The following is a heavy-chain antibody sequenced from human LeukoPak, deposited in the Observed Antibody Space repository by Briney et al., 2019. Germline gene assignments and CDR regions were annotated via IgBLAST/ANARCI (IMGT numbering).Heavy chain of an antibody. V-gene: IGHV4-59*01. J-gene: IGHJ5*02. CDR2: IYTSGGT. D-gene: IGHD1-26*01. CDR1: GASIGSYY. Sequence: SETLSLTCSVSGASIGSYYWNWIRQPPGKGLEWIGNIYTSGGTNYNPSLKSRVTISLDTSKDQLSLKLTSVTTADTAFYYCAKDWELGSWGQGTLVTVSS. CDR3: AKDWELGS.